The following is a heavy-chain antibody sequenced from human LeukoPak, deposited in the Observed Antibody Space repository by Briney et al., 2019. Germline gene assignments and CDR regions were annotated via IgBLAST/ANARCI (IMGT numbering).Heavy chain of an antibody. D-gene: IGHD6-19*01. J-gene: IGHJ4*02. CDR2: ISYDGSNK. Sequence: GRSLRLSCAASGFTFSSYAMRWVRQAPGKGLEWVAVISYDGSNKYYADSVKGRFTISRDNSKNTLYLQMNSLRAEDTAVYYCARGLGSSELDYWGQGTLVTVSS. CDR1: GFTFSSYA. CDR3: ARGLGSSELDY. V-gene: IGHV3-30*04.